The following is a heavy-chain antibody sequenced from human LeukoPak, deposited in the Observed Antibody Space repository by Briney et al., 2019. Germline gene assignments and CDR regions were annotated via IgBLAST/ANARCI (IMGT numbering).Heavy chain of an antibody. CDR2: TSSNGGST. Sequence: GGSLRLSCAASGFTFSSYAMHWVRQAPGKGLEYVSATSSNGGSTYYANSVKGRFTISRDNSRNMLYLQMNSLRAEDTAVYYSTRDWNDLDYWGQGTLVTVSS. CDR1: GFTFSSYA. V-gene: IGHV3-64*01. CDR3: TRDWNDLDY. J-gene: IGHJ4*02. D-gene: IGHD1-1*01.